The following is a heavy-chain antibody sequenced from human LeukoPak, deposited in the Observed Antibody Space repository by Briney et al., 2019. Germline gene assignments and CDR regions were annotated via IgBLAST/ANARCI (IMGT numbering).Heavy chain of an antibody. CDR1: GYTFADHY. J-gene: IGHJ2*01. V-gene: IGHV1-2*02. CDR3: AGNSVMGSTDYWYFDL. D-gene: IGHD1-26*01. CDR2: INPKSGGT. Sequence: ASVKVSCKASGYTFADHYIHWVRQAPGQGLEWMGWINPKSGGTNHAQRFQGRVTMTRDTSISTAYMELTSDDTAVYYCAGNSVMGSTDYWYFDLWGRGTLVTVSS.